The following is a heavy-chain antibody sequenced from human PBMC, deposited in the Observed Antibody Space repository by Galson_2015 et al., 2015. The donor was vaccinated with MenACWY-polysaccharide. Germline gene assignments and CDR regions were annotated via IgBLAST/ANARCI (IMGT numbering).Heavy chain of an antibody. CDR1: GYTFTSYD. V-gene: IGHV1-8*01. CDR3: ARGGKYYYDSSGYLNWFDP. Sequence: SGYTFTSYDINWVRQTTGHGLEWMGWMNPNSGNTGYAQKFQGRVTMTRNTPISIAYMDLSSLRSEDTAVYYCARGGKYYYDSSGYLNWFDPWGQGTLVTVSS. J-gene: IGHJ5*02. CDR2: MNPNSGNT. D-gene: IGHD3-22*01.